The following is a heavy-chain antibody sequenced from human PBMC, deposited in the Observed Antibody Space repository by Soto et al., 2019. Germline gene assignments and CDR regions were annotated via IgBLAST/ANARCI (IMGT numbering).Heavy chain of an antibody. D-gene: IGHD3-3*01. V-gene: IGHV4-30-4*08. CDR2: IYYSGST. CDR3: ARATIFGVVIFDY. J-gene: IGHJ4*02. CDR1: GGSISSGDYY. Sequence: PSETRSLTCTVSGGSISSGDYYWSWIRQPPGKGLEWIGYIYYSGSTYYNPSLKSRVTISVDTSKNQFSLKLSSVTAADTAVYYCARATIFGVVIFDYWGQGALVTVSS.